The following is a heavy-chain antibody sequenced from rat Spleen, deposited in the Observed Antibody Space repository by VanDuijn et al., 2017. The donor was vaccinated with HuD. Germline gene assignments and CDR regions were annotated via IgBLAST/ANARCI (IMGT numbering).Heavy chain of an antibody. J-gene: IGHJ1*01. CDR3: VRLYNNTGYSYFDF. Sequence: EVQLVESGGGLVQPGRSLKLSCAASGFTFSDFYMAWVRQAPKKGLEWVASIKYEDFTPYYVDSVMGRFTISRDDGEGALYLQMNSRRSEDTATHYCVRLYNNTGYSYFDFWGPGTKVTVSS. CDR1: GFTFSDFY. CDR2: IKYEDFTP. D-gene: IGHD1-5*01. V-gene: IGHV5-22*01.